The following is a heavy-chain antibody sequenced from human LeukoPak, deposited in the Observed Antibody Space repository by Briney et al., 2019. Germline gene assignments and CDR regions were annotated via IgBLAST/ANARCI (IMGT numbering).Heavy chain of an antibody. CDR2: IYSSGST. V-gene: IGHV4-39*01. CDR1: SRYW. J-gene: IGHJ5*02. Sequence: SRYWLNWVRQAPGKGLEWIGSIYSSGSTYYNPSLKSRVTISVDTSKNQFSLKLTSVTAADTAVYYCARHYGPWGQGTLVTVSS. D-gene: IGHD4-17*01. CDR3: ARHYGP.